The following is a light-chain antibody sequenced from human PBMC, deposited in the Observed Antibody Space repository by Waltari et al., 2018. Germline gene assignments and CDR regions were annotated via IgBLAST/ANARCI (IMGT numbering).Light chain of an antibody. J-gene: IGKJ3*01. CDR3: MQVRQAPFI. CDR2: LAS. Sequence: DIVMTQSPRSLTVTPGEPASISCKYSQSLVYTNGYNYLDWYIKKPGQSPQPLFYLASNRASGVPDRFSGSASGTEFTLNIRRVEPEDVGVYYCMQVRQAPFIFGPGTKVDIK. V-gene: IGKV2-28*01. CDR1: QSLVYTNGYNY.